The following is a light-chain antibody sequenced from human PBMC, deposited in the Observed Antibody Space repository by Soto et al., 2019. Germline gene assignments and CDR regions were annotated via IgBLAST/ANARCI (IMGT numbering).Light chain of an antibody. V-gene: IGKV3-15*01. CDR2: GAS. J-gene: IGKJ2*03. CDR3: QQYKDPYS. CDR1: QNIDSK. Sequence: EIVLTQSPATLSVSPGERATLSCRTSQNIDSKLAWYQHRPGQAPRLLNQGASMRDTGIPARFSGSGSGTEFTLTISGLQSEDSAVYYCQQYKDPYSFGQGTKLEIK.